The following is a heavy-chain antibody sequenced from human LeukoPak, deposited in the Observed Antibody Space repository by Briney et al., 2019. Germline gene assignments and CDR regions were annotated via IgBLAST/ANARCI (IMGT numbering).Heavy chain of an antibody. D-gene: IGHD1-26*01. CDR1: GFTFSSYE. CDR3: ARVAGSYSNDAFDV. J-gene: IGHJ3*01. V-gene: IGHV3-48*03. Sequence: GGSLRLSCAASGFTFSSYEMNWVRQAPGKGLEWVSYISSSGSTIYYADSVKGQFTISRDNANNSLYLQMNSLRAEDTAVYYCARVAGSYSNDAFDVWGQGTMVRVSS. CDR2: ISSSGSTI.